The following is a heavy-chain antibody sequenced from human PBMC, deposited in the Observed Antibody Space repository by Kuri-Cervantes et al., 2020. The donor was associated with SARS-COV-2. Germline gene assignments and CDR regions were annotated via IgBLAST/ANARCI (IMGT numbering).Heavy chain of an antibody. CDR3: SRLMYGSGSYYPLSY. V-gene: IGHV3-49*03. CDR2: IRSKAYGGTT. J-gene: IGHJ4*02. CDR1: GFTFGDYA. D-gene: IGHD3-10*01. Sequence: GESLKISCTASGFTFGDYAMSWFRQAPGKGLEWVGFIRSKAYGGTTEYAASVKGRFTISRDDSKSIAYLQMNSLKTEDTAVYYCSRLMYGSGSYYPLSYWGQGTLVTVSS.